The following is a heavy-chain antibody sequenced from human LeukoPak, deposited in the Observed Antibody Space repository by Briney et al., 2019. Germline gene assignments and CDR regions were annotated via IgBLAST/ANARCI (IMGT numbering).Heavy chain of an antibody. CDR1: GYTFTSYD. Sequence: GASVKVSCKASGYTFTSYDINWVRQATGQGLEWMGWMNPNSGNTGYTQKFQGRVTMTRNTSISTAYMELSSLRSEDTAVYYCARGPGRHYYDSSGYYWIYWGQGTLVTVSS. V-gene: IGHV1-8*01. CDR2: MNPNSGNT. J-gene: IGHJ4*02. CDR3: ARGPGRHYYDSSGYYWIY. D-gene: IGHD3-22*01.